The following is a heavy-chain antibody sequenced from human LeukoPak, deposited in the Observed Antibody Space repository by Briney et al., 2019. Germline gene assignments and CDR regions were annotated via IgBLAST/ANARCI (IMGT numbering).Heavy chain of an antibody. CDR2: ISTSGDRT. J-gene: IGHJ4*02. Sequence: PGGSLRLSCVGSGFNFNTYAMIWVRQAAVKGLEWVSAISTSGDRTYYADSVTGRFTISRDNSKNTVYLQMNSLRAEDTALYYCARSLNYYDSLTSRRDLDYWGQGTLVTVSS. CDR3: ARSLNYYDSLTSRRDLDY. CDR1: GFNFNTYA. V-gene: IGHV3-23*01. D-gene: IGHD3-10*01.